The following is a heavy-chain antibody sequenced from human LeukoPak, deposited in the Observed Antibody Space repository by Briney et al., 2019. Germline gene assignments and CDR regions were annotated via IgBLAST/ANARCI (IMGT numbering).Heavy chain of an antibody. CDR1: GFTFSSYS. CDR3: ARAGSSWYDYYYMDV. Sequence: GGSLRLSCAASGFTFSSYSMSWVRQAPGKGLEWVSSLSSSSSYISYADSVKGRFTISRDNAKNSLYLQMNSLRAEDTAVYYCARAGSSWYDYYYMDVWGKGTTVTVSS. J-gene: IGHJ6*03. D-gene: IGHD6-13*01. V-gene: IGHV3-21*01. CDR2: LSSSSSYI.